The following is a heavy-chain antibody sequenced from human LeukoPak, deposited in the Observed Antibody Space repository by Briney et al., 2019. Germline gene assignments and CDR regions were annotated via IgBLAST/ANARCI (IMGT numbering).Heavy chain of an antibody. D-gene: IGHD3-16*01. CDR1: GGSFSGYY. J-gene: IGHJ4*02. Sequence: PSETLSLTCAVYGGSFSGYYWSWIRQPPGKGLEWIGEINHSGSTNYNPSPKSRVTISVDTSKNQFSLKLTSVTAADTAVYYCARFAGFTRPFDYWGQGTLVTVSS. CDR2: INHSGST. CDR3: ARFAGFTRPFDY. V-gene: IGHV4-34*01.